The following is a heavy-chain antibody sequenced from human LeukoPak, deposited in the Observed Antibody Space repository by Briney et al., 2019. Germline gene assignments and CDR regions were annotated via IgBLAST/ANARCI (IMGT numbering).Heavy chain of an antibody. J-gene: IGHJ6*02. V-gene: IGHV3-74*01. CDR2: INSDGSST. Sequence: GGSLRLSCAASGFTVSSYWMHWVRHAPGKGLVWVSRINSDGSSTIYADSVKGRFTISRDNAKNTLYLQMNSLRAEDTAVYYCARGQQSGSYYYYAMDFWGQGTTVTVSS. CDR1: GFTVSSYW. D-gene: IGHD1-26*01. CDR3: ARGQQSGSYYYYAMDF.